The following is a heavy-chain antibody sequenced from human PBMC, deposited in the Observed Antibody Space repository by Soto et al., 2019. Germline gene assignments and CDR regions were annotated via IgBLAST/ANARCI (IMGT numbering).Heavy chain of an antibody. V-gene: IGHV4-59*01. CDR3: ARVNAETEYYFDY. CDR2: IYYSGST. J-gene: IGHJ4*02. Sequence: SETLSLTCTVSGGSISSYYWSWIRQPPGKGLEWIGYIYYSGSTNYNPSLKSRVTISVDTSKNQFSLKLSSVTAADTAAYYCARVNAETEYYFDYWGQGTLVTVSS. CDR1: GGSISSYY.